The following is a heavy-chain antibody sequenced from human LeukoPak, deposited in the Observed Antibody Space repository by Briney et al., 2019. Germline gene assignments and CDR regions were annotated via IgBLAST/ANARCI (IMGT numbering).Heavy chain of an antibody. CDR3: ARDEGSFDP. V-gene: IGHV3-30*04. Sequence: GGSLRLSCAASGFTFSSYAMHWVRQAPGKGLEWVAVISYDGSNKYYADSVKGRFTISRDNSKTTLYLQMNSLRAEDTAVYYCARDEGSFDPWGQGTLVTVSS. CDR1: GFTFSSYA. D-gene: IGHD6-19*01. CDR2: ISYDGSNK. J-gene: IGHJ5*02.